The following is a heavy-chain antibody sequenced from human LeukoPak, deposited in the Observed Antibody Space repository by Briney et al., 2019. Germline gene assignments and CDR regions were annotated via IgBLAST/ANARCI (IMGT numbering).Heavy chain of an antibody. D-gene: IGHD1-26*01. CDR2: RDHSGNT. J-gene: IGHJ4*02. V-gene: IGHV4-30-2*01. CDR3: ARAPVGGTLDSVDY. CDR1: DGSIGSGGFY. Sequence: SQTLSLTCSVSDGSIGSGGFYWTWIRQPPGKGLVWIGYRDHSGNTYYNPSLEGRLSISLDRPENQFSLKLTSMTAADTAVYYCARAPVGGTLDSVDYWGQGTLVTVSS.